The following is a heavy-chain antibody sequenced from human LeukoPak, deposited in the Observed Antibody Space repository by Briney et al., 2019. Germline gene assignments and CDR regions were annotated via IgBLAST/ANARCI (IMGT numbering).Heavy chain of an antibody. Sequence: SQTLSLTCAISGDSVSSNSAAWNWIRQSPSSGLEWLGRTYYRSKWYNDYAVSVKSRITINPDTSKNQFSLQLNSVTPEDTAVYYCARESEDIVPTIDYWGQGTLVTVSS. CDR3: ARESEDIVPTIDY. CDR1: GDSVSSNSAA. V-gene: IGHV6-1*01. J-gene: IGHJ4*02. CDR2: TYYRSKWYN. D-gene: IGHD5-12*01.